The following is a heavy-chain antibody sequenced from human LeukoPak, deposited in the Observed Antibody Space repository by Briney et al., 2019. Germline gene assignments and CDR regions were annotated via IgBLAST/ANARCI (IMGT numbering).Heavy chain of an antibody. CDR1: GFTFSSYW. Sequence: GGSLRLSCAASGFTFSSYWMSWVRQAPGKGLEWVANIKQDGSEKYYVDSVKGRFTISRDNAKKSLYLQMNSLRAEDTAVYYCARDPRYCSGGSCYSSDYWGKGTLVTVSS. CDR3: ARDPRYCSGGSCYSSDY. D-gene: IGHD2-15*01. CDR2: IKQDGSEK. V-gene: IGHV3-7*01. J-gene: IGHJ4*02.